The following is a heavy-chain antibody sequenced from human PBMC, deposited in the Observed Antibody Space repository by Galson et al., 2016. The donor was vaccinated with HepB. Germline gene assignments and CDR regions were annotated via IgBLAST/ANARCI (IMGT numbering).Heavy chain of an antibody. V-gene: IGHV3-30*06. CDR3: ARATGNIRQNFDY. CDR1: GFTFSAFV. J-gene: IGHJ4*02. CDR2: ITNDGDNK. D-gene: IGHD1/OR15-1a*01. Sequence: SLRLSCAGSGFTFSAFVMTWVRQAPGQGPQWVAGITNDGDNKTYADSLKGRFTITTDKSRNTAFMQMKSLGPEDTAVYYCARATGNIRQNFDYWGQGTLVTVSS.